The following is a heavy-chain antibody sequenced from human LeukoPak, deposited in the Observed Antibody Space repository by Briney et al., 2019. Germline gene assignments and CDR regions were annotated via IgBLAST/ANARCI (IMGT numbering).Heavy chain of an antibody. CDR2: IYYSGST. V-gene: IGHV4-59*01. CDR3: ARVGYSSSGNYYNDRGAFDY. D-gene: IGHD3-10*01. J-gene: IGHJ4*02. CDR1: GGSISSYY. Sequence: SETLSLTCTVSGGSISSYYWSWIRQPPGKGLEWIGYIYYSGSTNYNPSLKSRVTMSVDTSKNQFSLKLSSVTAADTAVYYCARVGYSSSGNYYNDRGAFDYWGQGTLVTVSS.